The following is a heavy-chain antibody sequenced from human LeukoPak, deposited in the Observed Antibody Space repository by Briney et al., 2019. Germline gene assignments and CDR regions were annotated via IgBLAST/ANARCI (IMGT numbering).Heavy chain of an antibody. V-gene: IGHV4-39*01. D-gene: IGHD3-10*01. CDR3: ARLNYYGSGSYRYYFDY. CDR1: GGSVSSTSYY. Sequence: PSETLSLTCTVSGGSVSSTSYYWGWIRQPPGKGLEWIGTIYYSGSTYYNPSLKSRVTISVDTSKNQFSLKLSSVTAADTAVYYCARLNYYGSGSYRYYFDYWGQGTLVTVSS. J-gene: IGHJ4*02. CDR2: IYYSGST.